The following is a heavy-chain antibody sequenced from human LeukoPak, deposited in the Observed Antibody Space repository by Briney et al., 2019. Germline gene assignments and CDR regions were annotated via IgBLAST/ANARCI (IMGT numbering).Heavy chain of an antibody. CDR2: TYYRSKWYN. J-gene: IGHJ5*02. CDR1: GDSVSSNSAA. CDR3: ARDLADIVVVPAAIGWFDP. D-gene: IGHD2-2*02. V-gene: IGHV6-1*01. Sequence: SQTLSLTCAISGDSVSSNSAAWNWIRQSPSRGLEWLGRTYYRSKWYNDYAVSVKSRITINPDTSKNQFSLQLNSVTPEDTAVYYCARDLADIVVVPAAIGWFDPWGQETLVTVSS.